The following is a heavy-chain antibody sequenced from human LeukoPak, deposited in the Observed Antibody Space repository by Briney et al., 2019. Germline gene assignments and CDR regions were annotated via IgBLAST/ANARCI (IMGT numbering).Heavy chain of an antibody. CDR2: ISSDSSYI. CDR3: ARPHRGIAAAGEFDY. Sequence: GGSLRLSCVASGFTFSSLAMNWVRQAPGKGLEWVSSISSDSSYIDYADSVKGRFTISRDNARNSLYLQMSNLRAEDTAVYFCARPHRGIAAAGEFDYWGQGTLVTVSS. V-gene: IGHV3-21*01. CDR1: GFTFSSLA. J-gene: IGHJ4*02. D-gene: IGHD6-13*01.